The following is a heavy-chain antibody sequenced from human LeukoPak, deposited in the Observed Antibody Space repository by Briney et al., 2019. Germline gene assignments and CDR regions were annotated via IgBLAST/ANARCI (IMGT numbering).Heavy chain of an antibody. D-gene: IGHD5-18*01. Sequence: ASVKVSCKASGYTFTGYYMHWVRQAPGQGLEWMGWINPNSGGTNYAQKFQGRVTMTRDTSISTAYMELSRLRSDDTAVYYCASAYSYGPTGWFDPWGQGTLVTVSS. CDR1: GYTFTGYY. V-gene: IGHV1-2*02. CDR3: ASAYSYGPTGWFDP. J-gene: IGHJ5*02. CDR2: INPNSGGT.